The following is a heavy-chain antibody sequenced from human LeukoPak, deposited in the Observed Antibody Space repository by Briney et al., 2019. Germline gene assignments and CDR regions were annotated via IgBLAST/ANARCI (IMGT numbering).Heavy chain of an antibody. CDR3: GRSGYREGADALDI. V-gene: IGHV4-59*01. Sequence: PSETLSLTCTVSGGSTSSYYWSWIRQPPGKGLEWIGYIYYSGSTTYNPPLKRRVTISLDTSKNQFSLKLSSVSAADTALYYWGRSGYREGADALDIWGQGTMVTVSS. J-gene: IGHJ3*02. D-gene: IGHD5-18*01. CDR2: IYYSGST. CDR1: GGSTSSYY.